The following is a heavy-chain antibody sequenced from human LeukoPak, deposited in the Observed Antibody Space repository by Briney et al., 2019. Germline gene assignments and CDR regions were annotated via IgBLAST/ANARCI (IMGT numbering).Heavy chain of an antibody. Sequence: SETLSLTCTVSGYSISSGYYWGWIRQPPGKGLEWIGTIYHSGSTYYNPSLKSRVTISVDTSKNQFSLKLTSVTAADTAVYYCARDQVSSAPDYWGQGTLVTVSS. CDR2: IYHSGST. D-gene: IGHD6-6*01. V-gene: IGHV4-38-2*02. CDR3: ARDQVSSAPDY. J-gene: IGHJ4*02. CDR1: GYSISSGYY.